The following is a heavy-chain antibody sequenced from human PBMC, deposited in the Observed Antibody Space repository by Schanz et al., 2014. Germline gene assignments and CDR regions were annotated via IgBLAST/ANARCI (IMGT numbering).Heavy chain of an antibody. CDR3: ASSGAGYSSSRDFDY. J-gene: IGHJ4*02. V-gene: IGHV1-69*02. CDR2: FIPILDVG. CDR1: RSTFSSYT. D-gene: IGHD6-13*01. Sequence: QVQLVQSGAEVKKPGSSVKVSCKASRSTFSSYTISWVRQARGQGLEWVGMFIPILDVGNYAQQFQGRVTITADKSTFTAYMDVSSLRSEDTDVYYCASSGAGYSSSRDFDYWGQGTLVTVSS.